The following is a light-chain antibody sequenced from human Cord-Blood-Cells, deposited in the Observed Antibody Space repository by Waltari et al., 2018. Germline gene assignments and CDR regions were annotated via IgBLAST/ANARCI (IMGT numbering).Light chain of an antibody. CDR1: QSVSSN. CDR3: QQYNNRYI. J-gene: IGKJ2*01. V-gene: IGKV3-15*01. CDR2: GAS. Sequence: EIVMTQSPATLSVSPGERATLSCRASQSVSSNLAWYQQKPGQAPRLLIYGASTSATGIPARFSGSGSGTEFTLTISSLQYEDFAVYYCQQYNNRYIFSQGTKLEIK.